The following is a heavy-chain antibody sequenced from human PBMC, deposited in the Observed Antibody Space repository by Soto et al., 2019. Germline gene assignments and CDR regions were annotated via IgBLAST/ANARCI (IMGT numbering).Heavy chain of an antibody. Sequence: SVRVSCKASGGTFSSYAISWVRQAPGQGLEWMGGIIPIFGTANYAQKFQGRVTITADKSTSTAYMELSSLRPEETAVYYCATQALMSSHPGVAATSFDHWGQGPLVPVSS. V-gene: IGHV1-69*06. D-gene: IGHD5-12*01. CDR1: GGTFSSYA. J-gene: IGHJ4*02. CDR3: ATQALMSSHPGVAATSFDH. CDR2: IIPIFGTA.